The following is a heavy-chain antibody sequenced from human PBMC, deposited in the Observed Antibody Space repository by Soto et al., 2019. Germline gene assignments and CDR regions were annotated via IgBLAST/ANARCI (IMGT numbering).Heavy chain of an antibody. CDR1: GGSFSGYY. J-gene: IGHJ6*02. V-gene: IGHV4-34*01. Sequence: SETLSLTCAVYGGSFSGYYWSWIRQPPGKGLEWIGEINHSGSTNYNPSLKSRVTISVDTSKNQFSPKLSSVTAADTAVYYCASAIVIHAPYYYYYGMDVWGQGTTVTVSS. CDR2: INHSGST. CDR3: ASAIVIHAPYYYYYGMDV. D-gene: IGHD3-16*02.